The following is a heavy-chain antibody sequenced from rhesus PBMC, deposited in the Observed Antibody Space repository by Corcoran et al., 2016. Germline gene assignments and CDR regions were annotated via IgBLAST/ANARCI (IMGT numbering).Heavy chain of an antibody. V-gene: IGHV4-80*01. D-gene: IGHD3-3*01. CDR2: INGNSGST. CDR3: AGYDVRYLDWCP. J-gene: IGHJ1*01. Sequence: QVQLQESGPGLVKPSETLSLTCAVSGGSFSSYWWSWIRQPPGKGMEWMGEINGNSGSTNYNPSSMSRVIISKDASKNQCSMKLSSVTAADTAMYNCAGYDVRYLDWCPWGQGALVSVSS. CDR1: GGSFSSYW.